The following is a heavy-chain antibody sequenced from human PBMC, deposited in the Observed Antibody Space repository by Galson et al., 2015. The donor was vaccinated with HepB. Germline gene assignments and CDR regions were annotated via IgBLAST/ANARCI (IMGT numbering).Heavy chain of an antibody. CDR3: AKDLRSWGFDY. V-gene: IGHV3-23*01. J-gene: IGHJ4*02. CDR2: ISGTGVNT. CDR1: GFTFSSYV. Sequence: SLRLSCAASGFTFSSYVMSWVRQAPGKGLEWVSAISGTGVNTYYADSVKGRFTISRDNSKNTLYLQMNSLRAEDTAVYYCAKDLRSWGFDYWGQGTLVTVSS. D-gene: IGHD3-16*01.